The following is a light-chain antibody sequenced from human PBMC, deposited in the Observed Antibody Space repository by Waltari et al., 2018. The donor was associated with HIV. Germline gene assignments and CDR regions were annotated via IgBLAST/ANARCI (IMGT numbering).Light chain of an antibody. Sequence: QSALTQPASVAGSPGQSITISCTGTSSDIGGYDYVSWYQQHPGKAPKLMIFDVNKRPSWVPARFSGSKSGHTASLPISGLQADDEADYYCCSYAGSYTEIFGGGTKLTVL. CDR1: SSDIGGYDY. J-gene: IGLJ2*01. CDR3: CSYAGSYTEI. V-gene: IGLV2-11*01. CDR2: DVN.